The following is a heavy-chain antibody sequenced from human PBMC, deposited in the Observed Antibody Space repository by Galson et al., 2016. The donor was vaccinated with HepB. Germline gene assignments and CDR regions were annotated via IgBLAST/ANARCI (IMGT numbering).Heavy chain of an antibody. D-gene: IGHD7-27*01. Sequence: SLRLSCAASGFSFSDYYMAWIRQAPGKGLEWASHIRYSGDPMSYADSVMGRFTISRDNDKNTLYLQMNSLRAEDTALYYCAKDHQSTGEWYFDLWGRGTLVAVSS. J-gene: IGHJ2*01. V-gene: IGHV3-11*04. CDR3: AKDHQSTGEWYFDL. CDR1: GFSFSDYY. CDR2: IRYSGDPM.